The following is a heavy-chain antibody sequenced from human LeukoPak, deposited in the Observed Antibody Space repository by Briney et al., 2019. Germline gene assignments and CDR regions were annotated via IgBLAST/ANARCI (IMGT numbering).Heavy chain of an antibody. D-gene: IGHD1-14*01. CDR3: AREPDRIRFDP. V-gene: IGHV4-34*01. Sequence: SETLSLTCAVYGGSFSGYDWSWIRLPPGKGLECIGEINQSGYTNYNPSLKSRVTMSVDTSKNQFSLNLISVTAADTAVYYCAREPDRIRFDPWGQGTLVTVSS. CDR2: INQSGYT. CDR1: GGSFSGYD. J-gene: IGHJ5*02.